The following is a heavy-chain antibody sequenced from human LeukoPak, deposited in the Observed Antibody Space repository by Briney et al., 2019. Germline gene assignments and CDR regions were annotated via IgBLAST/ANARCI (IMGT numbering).Heavy chain of an antibody. Sequence: ASVKVSCKASGYTFTDYYIHWVRQAPGQGLEWMGWINPNGGGANYPQKFQDRVTMTRDTSISTAYMELSRLRSDDTAVHYCARALVAAGRSLIDDWGQGSLVTVSS. CDR3: ARALVAAGRSLIDD. V-gene: IGHV1-2*02. D-gene: IGHD6-13*01. CDR2: INPNGGGA. CDR1: GYTFTDYY. J-gene: IGHJ4*02.